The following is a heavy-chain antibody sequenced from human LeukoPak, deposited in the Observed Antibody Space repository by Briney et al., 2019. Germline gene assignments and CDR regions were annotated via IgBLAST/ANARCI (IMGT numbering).Heavy chain of an antibody. CDR3: AKQRSEVPVAAANY. Sequence: PGGSLRLSCATSGFTFSSYAMSWVRQAPGKGLEWVSGISGSGASTYYEDSVKGRFTISRDNSKNTLYLQMSSLRVEDTAVYYCAKQRSEVPVAAANYWGQGSLVTVSS. J-gene: IGHJ4*02. CDR1: GFTFSSYA. D-gene: IGHD2-2*01. CDR2: ISGSGAST. V-gene: IGHV3-23*01.